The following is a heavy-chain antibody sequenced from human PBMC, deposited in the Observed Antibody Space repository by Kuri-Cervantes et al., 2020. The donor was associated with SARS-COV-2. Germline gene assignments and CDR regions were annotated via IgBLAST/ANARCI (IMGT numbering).Heavy chain of an antibody. CDR3: ARDMVQGVLNYYYMDV. J-gene: IGHJ6*03. D-gene: IGHD3-10*01. CDR1: GGSISSYY. Sequence: GSLRLSCTVSGGSISSYYWSWIRQPPGKGLEWIGYIYYSGSTNYNPSLKSRVTISVDTSKNQFPLKLSSVTAADTAVYYCARDMVQGVLNYYYMDVWGKGTTVTVSS. CDR2: IYYSGST. V-gene: IGHV4-59*01.